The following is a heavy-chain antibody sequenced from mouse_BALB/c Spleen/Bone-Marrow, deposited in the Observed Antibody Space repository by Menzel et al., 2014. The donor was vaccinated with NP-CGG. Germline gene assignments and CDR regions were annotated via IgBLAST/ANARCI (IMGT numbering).Heavy chain of an antibody. V-gene: IGHV1S29*02. D-gene: IGHD2-3*01. J-gene: IGHJ3*01. CDR3: ARGWLLSWFAY. Sequence: DVHLAESGSELVKPGVSVKISCKASGYTFSDYNMHWVKQSHGKSLEWIGNIYPYNGGTGYNQKFKRKATLTVDNSSSTAYMELRSLTSEDSAVYHCARGWLLSWFAYWGRGTLVTVSA. CDR1: GYTFSDYN. CDR2: IYPYNGGT.